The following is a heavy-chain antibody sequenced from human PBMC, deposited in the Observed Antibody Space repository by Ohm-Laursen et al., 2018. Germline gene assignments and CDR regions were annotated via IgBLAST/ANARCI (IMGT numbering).Heavy chain of an antibody. CDR2: IHYSGNT. CDR1: GGSIGSGGYY. Sequence: TLSLTCIVSGGSIGSGGYYWTWIRQHPGKGLEWIGYIHYSGNTYYNPSLKSRVTTSIDTSKNQLSLRLSSVTAADTAVYYCVRDDSSGYYFSYWGQGTLVTVSS. CDR3: VRDDSSGYYFSY. V-gene: IGHV4-31*03. D-gene: IGHD3-22*01. J-gene: IGHJ4*02.